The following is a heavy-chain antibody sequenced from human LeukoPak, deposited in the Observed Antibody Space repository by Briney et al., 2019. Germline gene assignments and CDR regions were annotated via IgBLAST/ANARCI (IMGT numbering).Heavy chain of an antibody. Sequence: GGSLRLSCAASGFTFITYYMTWVRQAPGKGLEWVSAISGSGGTTYYADSAKGRFTISRDTSKSTLYLQMTSLSAEDTAVYYCAKGVNSATTAGSYWGQGTLVTVSS. CDR2: ISGSGGTT. CDR1: GFTFITYY. J-gene: IGHJ4*02. D-gene: IGHD4-23*01. V-gene: IGHV3-23*01. CDR3: AKGVNSATTAGSY.